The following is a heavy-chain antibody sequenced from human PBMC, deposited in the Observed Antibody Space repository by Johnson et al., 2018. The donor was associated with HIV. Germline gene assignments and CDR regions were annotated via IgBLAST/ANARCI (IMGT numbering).Heavy chain of an antibody. D-gene: IGHD3-22*01. CDR3: AKGMTYYESSGYYDALDM. Sequence: QVQLVESGGGVVQPGRSLRLSCAASGFTFSSYGMHWVRQAPGQGLEWVAVISYDGNKKYYAESVKGRLTVSRDNSKNTLYLQMNSLRAEDTAVYYCAKGMTYYESSGYYDALDMWGQGTMVTVPS. J-gene: IGHJ3*02. CDR1: GFTFSSYG. CDR2: ISYDGNKK. V-gene: IGHV3-30*18.